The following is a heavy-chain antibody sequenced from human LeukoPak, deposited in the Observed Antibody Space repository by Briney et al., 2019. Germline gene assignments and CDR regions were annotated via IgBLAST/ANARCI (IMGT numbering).Heavy chain of an antibody. D-gene: IGHD3-10*01. CDR2: MYYSGRT. Sequence: SETLSLTCTVSGASISSSGYYWTWIRQQPGKGLEWIGSMYYSGRTYYSPSLRSRPSISLDTSKNQFSLNLISVTAEDTAVYYCGGSGYWGQGTLVTVSS. CDR3: GGSGY. CDR1: GASISSSGYY. J-gene: IGHJ4*02. V-gene: IGHV4-31*03.